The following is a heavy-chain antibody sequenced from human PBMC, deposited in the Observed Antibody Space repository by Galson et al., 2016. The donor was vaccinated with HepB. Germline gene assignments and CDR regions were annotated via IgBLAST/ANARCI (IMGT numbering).Heavy chain of an antibody. CDR1: GFTFSSYG. CDR3: AREEGAFDI. J-gene: IGHJ3*02. CDR2: IWYDGTEK. Sequence: SLRLSCAASGFTFSSYGMHWVRQSPGKGLEWVAVIWYDGTEKYYPDSVKGRFTISRDNSKNTLYLQMNSLRAEDTAIYYCAREEGAFDIWGQGTMVTVSS. V-gene: IGHV3-33*01.